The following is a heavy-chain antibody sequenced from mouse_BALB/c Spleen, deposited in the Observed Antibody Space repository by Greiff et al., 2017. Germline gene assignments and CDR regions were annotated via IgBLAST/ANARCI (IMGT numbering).Heavy chain of an antibody. V-gene: IGHV5-12-2*01. CDR2: ISNGGGST. Sequence: EVKVVESGGGLVQPGGSLKLSCAASGFTFSSYTMSWVRQTPEKRLEWVAYISNGGGSTYYPDTVKGRFTISRDNAKNTLYLQMSSLKSEDTAMYYCASGVRRDYYAMDYWGQGTSVTVSS. J-gene: IGHJ4*01. D-gene: IGHD2-14*01. CDR3: ASGVRRDYYAMDY. CDR1: GFTFSSYT.